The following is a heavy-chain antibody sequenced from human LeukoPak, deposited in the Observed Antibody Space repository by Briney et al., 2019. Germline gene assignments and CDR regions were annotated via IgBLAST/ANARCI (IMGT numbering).Heavy chain of an antibody. CDR2: INWDGGST. CDR1: GFTFDEYG. V-gene: IGHV3-20*04. D-gene: IGHD3-22*01. CDR3: AKGSYYDISGYSEFDY. J-gene: IGHJ4*02. Sequence: GGSLRLSCAASGFTFDEYGMSWVRQVPGKGLEWVSGINWDGGSTDYADSVKGRFTISRDNSKNTLYVQMNSLRVEDTAVYYCAKGSYYDISGYSEFDYWGQGTLVTVSS.